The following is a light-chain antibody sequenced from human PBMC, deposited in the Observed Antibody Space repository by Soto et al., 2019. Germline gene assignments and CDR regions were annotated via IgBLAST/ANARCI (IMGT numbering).Light chain of an antibody. J-gene: IGKJ1*01. CDR2: DAY. Sequence: IVLTQSPGTLSLCPGERASVSCRASMSISSKYFAWYEEKPGQAPRLLSYDAYSRATGIPDRLSGSGSGTDFSLTITRPAPEDFAVYYCQQYRNSPRTFGQASKV. V-gene: IGKV3-20*01. CDR1: MSISSKY. CDR3: QQYRNSPRT.